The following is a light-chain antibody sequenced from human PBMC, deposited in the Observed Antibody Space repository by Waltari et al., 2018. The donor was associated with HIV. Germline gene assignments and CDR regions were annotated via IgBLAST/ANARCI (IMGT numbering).Light chain of an antibody. CDR1: KLGNKY. CDR2: QDN. CDR3: QAWDTSGVV. V-gene: IGLV3-1*01. Sequence: SSELIQPPSMSVSPGQTASITCSGDKLGNKYASWYQQKPGQSPVRVRYQDNKLPSDIPERFSGSNSGDTATLTISGTQALDEADYYCQAWDTSGVVFGGGTKLTVL. J-gene: IGLJ2*01.